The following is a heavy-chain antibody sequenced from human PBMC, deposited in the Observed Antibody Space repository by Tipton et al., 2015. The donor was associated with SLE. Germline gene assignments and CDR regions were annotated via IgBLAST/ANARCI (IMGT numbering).Heavy chain of an antibody. Sequence: TLSLTCAVYGGSFSGYYWSWIRQPPGKGLEWMGESNPSGSTNYNPSLKRRVTISVDTSKNQLSLKLTSVTAADTAVYYCARGAKERITLVRVRPYYFDYWGQGSLVTVSS. V-gene: IGHV4-34*01. J-gene: IGHJ4*01. CDR2: SNPSGST. CDR1: GGSFSGYY. CDR3: ARGAKERITLVRVRPYYFDY. D-gene: IGHD3-10*01.